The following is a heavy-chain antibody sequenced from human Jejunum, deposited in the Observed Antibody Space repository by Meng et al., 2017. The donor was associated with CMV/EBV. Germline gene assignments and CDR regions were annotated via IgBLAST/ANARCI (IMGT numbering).Heavy chain of an antibody. Sequence: KTSGYRINIYWIGWVRQMPGKGLEWMGSIFPVDSDTRYSPSFEGQVTLSVDRSISTAYLQWSSLKASDTAIYYCAREMVRGVADSWGQGTLVTVSS. CDR1: GYRINIYW. CDR2: IFPVDSDT. V-gene: IGHV5-51*01. D-gene: IGHD3-10*01. J-gene: IGHJ4*02. CDR3: AREMVRGVADS.